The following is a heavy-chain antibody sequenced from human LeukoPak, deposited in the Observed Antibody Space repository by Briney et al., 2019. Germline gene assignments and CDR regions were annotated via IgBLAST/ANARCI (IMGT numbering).Heavy chain of an antibody. CDR1: GGFISSYY. Sequence: SETLSLTCTVSGGFISSYYWSWIRQPPGKGLEWIGYIYYSGSTNYNPSLKSRVTISVDTSKNQFSLKLSSVTAADTAVYYCARHSRTPWLPLDYWGQGTLVTVSS. CDR3: ARHSRTPWLPLDY. J-gene: IGHJ4*02. V-gene: IGHV4-59*08. CDR2: IYYSGST. D-gene: IGHD6-19*01.